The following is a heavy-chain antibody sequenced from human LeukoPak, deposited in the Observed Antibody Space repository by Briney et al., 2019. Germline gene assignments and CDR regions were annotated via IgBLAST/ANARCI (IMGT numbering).Heavy chain of an antibody. J-gene: IGHJ4*02. V-gene: IGHV4-34*01. CDR3: ARCRGVGDY. D-gene: IGHD3-10*01. CDR1: GGSFSGYY. Sequence: PSETLSLTCAVYGGSFSGYYWSWIRQPPGKGLEWIGEINHGGSTNYNPSLKSRVTISVDTSKNQFSLKLSSVTAADTAVYYCARCRGVGDYWGQGTLVTVSS. CDR2: INHGGST.